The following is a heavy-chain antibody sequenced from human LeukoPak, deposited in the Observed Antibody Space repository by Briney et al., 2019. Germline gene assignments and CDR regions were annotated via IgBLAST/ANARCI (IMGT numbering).Heavy chain of an antibody. CDR2: IYYSGST. J-gene: IGHJ4*02. D-gene: IGHD3-22*01. Sequence: SETLSLACTVSGGSISSYYWSWIRQPPGKGLEWIGYIYYSGSTNYSPSLKSRVTISVDTSKNQFSLKLSSVTAADTAVYYCAAGVYYYDSSGYIPGLDYWGQGTLVTVSS. CDR1: GGSISSYY. V-gene: IGHV4-59*01. CDR3: AAGVYYYDSSGYIPGLDY.